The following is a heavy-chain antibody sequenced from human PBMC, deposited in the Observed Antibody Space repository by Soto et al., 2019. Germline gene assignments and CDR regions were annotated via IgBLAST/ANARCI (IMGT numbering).Heavy chain of an antibody. Sequence: SETLSLTCTVSGVSISNTNYYWGWIRQPPGKGLEWIGIVHYYGGTYYNPSLKSRLTISVDTSQVSLMLTSVTAADTAVYYCARHTQLPRAHYYYGMDVWGQGTTVTVSS. CDR3: ARHTQLPRAHYYYGMDV. V-gene: IGHV4-39*01. D-gene: IGHD1-26*01. CDR1: GVSISNTNYY. J-gene: IGHJ6*02. CDR2: VHYYGGT.